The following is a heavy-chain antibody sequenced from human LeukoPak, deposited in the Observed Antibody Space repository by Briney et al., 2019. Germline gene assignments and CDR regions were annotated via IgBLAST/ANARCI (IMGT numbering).Heavy chain of an antibody. Sequence: GGSLRLSCAASGFTFSSYEMNWVRQAPGKGLEWVSYISSSGSTIYYADSVKGRFTISRDNAKNSLYLQMNSLRAEDTAVYYCARADPPHLMGLDTVVVPAAMRGDYYYGMDVWGQGTTVTVSS. CDR1: GFTFSSYE. D-gene: IGHD2-2*01. CDR2: ISSSGSTI. V-gene: IGHV3-48*03. CDR3: ARADPPHLMGLDTVVVPAAMRGDYYYGMDV. J-gene: IGHJ6*02.